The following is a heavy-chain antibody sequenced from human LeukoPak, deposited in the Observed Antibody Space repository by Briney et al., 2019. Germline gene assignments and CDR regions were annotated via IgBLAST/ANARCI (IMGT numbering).Heavy chain of an antibody. V-gene: IGHV3-15*04. J-gene: IGHJ6*02. CDR3: TTDEDWNYARKDV. Sequence: GGSLRLSCAVSGFTFSNVWMNWVRQAPGKGLEWVGQTVSEIDGGTTDYAAPVKGRFTISRDDSESTLYLQMNSLKIEDTAVYYCTTDEDWNYARKDVWGQGATVIVSS. CDR2: TVSEIDGGTT. CDR1: GFTFSNVW. D-gene: IGHD1-7*01.